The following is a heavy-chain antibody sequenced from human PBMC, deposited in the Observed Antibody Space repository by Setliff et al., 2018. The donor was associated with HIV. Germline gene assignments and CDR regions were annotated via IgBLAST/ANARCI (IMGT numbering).Heavy chain of an antibody. Sequence: ASVRVSCKASGYTFTSYYMHWVRQAPGQGLEWMGIINPSGGSTSYAQKFQGRVTMTRDTSTSTVYMELSSLRSEDTAVYYCARAGVGGYSGYDRDYYYYMDVWGKGTTVTVSS. CDR1: GYTFTSYY. J-gene: IGHJ6*03. CDR2: INPSGGST. CDR3: ARAGVGGYSGYDRDYYYYMDV. D-gene: IGHD5-12*01. V-gene: IGHV1-46*01.